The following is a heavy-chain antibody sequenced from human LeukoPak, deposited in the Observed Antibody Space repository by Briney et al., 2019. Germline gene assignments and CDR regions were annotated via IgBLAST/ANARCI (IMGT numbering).Heavy chain of an antibody. CDR1: GFTFSSYG. CDR2: IWYDGSNK. V-gene: IGHV3-33*03. Sequence: GGSLRLSCAASGFTFSSYGMHWVRQAPGKGLEWVAVIWYDGSNKYYADSVKGRFTISRDNAKNTLYLQMNSLRAEDTAVYYCHSRSRPFDYWGQGTLVTVSS. CDR3: HSRSRPFDY. J-gene: IGHJ4*02. D-gene: IGHD2-15*01.